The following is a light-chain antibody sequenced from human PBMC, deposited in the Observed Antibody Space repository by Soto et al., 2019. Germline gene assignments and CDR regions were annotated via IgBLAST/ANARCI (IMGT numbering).Light chain of an antibody. J-gene: IGKJ4*01. CDR1: QNVNNN. V-gene: IGKV3-15*01. CDR3: QQYNNWLT. Sequence: VVVTQSPATLSVSPGEGATLSCRASQNVNNNLAWYQQKPGQAPRLLIYGASTSATAIPARFSGSGSGTEFTLTIRSLQSEDFAVYYWQQYNNWLTFGGGTKVEIK. CDR2: GAS.